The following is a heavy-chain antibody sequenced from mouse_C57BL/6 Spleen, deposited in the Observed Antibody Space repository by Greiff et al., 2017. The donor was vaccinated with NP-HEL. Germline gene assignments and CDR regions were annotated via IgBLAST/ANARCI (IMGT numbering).Heavy chain of an antibody. CDR3: ARRGSPSGAMDY. J-gene: IGHJ4*01. Sequence: QVQLKQPGAELVKPGASVKLSCKASGYTFTSYWMQWVKQRPGQGLEWIGEIDPSDSYTTYNQKFKGKATLTVDTSSSTAYMQLSSLTSEDSAVYYCARRGSPSGAMDYWGQGTSVTVSS. CDR2: IDPSDSYT. CDR1: GYTFTSYW. V-gene: IGHV1-50*01.